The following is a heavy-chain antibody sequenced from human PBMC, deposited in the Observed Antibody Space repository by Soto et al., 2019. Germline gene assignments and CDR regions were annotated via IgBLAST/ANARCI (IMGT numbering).Heavy chain of an antibody. Sequence: QLQLQESGPGLVKPSETLSLTCTVSGGSISSSSYYWGWIRQPPGKGLEWIGSIYYSGSTYYNPSLKSRVTISVDTSKNQFSLKLSSVTAADTAVYYCARQDLGVGDFWSYYFDYWGQGTLVTVSS. J-gene: IGHJ4*02. CDR1: GGSISSSSYY. CDR3: ARQDLGVGDFWSYYFDY. CDR2: IYYSGST. V-gene: IGHV4-39*01. D-gene: IGHD3-3*01.